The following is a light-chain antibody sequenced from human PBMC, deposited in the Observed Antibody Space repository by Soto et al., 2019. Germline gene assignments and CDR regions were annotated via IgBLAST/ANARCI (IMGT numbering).Light chain of an antibody. Sequence: QSVLTQPPSVSGAPGQRVTISCTGSSSNIGAGYAVHLYQVVPGTAPKLLIYGNNNRPSRVPDRFSGSRSGTSASLAITGLQAEDEADYYCQSYDSSLVVFGGGTKLTVL. V-gene: IGLV1-40*01. J-gene: IGLJ2*01. CDR1: SSNIGAGYA. CDR3: QSYDSSLVV. CDR2: GNN.